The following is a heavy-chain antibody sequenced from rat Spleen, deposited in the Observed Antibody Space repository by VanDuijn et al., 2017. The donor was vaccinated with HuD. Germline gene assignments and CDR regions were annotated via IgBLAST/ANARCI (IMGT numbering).Heavy chain of an antibody. CDR1: GFTFNNYW. Sequence: EVQLVESGGGLVQPGRSLKLSCVASGFTFNNYWMTWIRQAPGKGLDWVASITNTGGSTYYPDSVKGRFTISKDDAKSTLYLQMDSLRSEDTATYYCARRGYYDGYYVTPFDYWGQGVMVTVSS. J-gene: IGHJ2*01. CDR2: ITNTGGST. CDR3: ARRGYYDGYYVTPFDY. V-gene: IGHV5-31*01. D-gene: IGHD1-12*03.